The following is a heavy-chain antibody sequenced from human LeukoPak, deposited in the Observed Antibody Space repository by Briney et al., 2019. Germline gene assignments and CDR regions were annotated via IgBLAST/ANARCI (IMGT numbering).Heavy chain of an antibody. CDR1: GFTFSSYA. J-gene: IGHJ4*02. Sequence: GGSLRLSCAASGFTFSSYAMSWVRQAPGKGLEWVSAIRGSGGSTYYADSVKGRFTISRDNSKNSLYLQMNSLRAEDTAVYYCAKPALLWFGELMYYFDYWGQGTLVTVSS. CDR3: AKPALLWFGELMYYFDY. D-gene: IGHD3-10*01. CDR2: IRGSGGST. V-gene: IGHV3-23*01.